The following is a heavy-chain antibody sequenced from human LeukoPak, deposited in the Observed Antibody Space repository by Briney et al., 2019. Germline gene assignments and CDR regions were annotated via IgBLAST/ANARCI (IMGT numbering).Heavy chain of an antibody. Sequence: GGSLRLSCAASGFTFSSYSMNWVRKAPGKGLECVSYISSSSSTIYYADSVKGRFTISRDNAKNSLYLQMNSLRDEDTAVYYCARENILTAYYFDYWGQGTLVTVSS. D-gene: IGHD3-9*01. CDR3: ARENILTAYYFDY. J-gene: IGHJ4*02. V-gene: IGHV3-48*02. CDR2: ISSSSSTI. CDR1: GFTFSSYS.